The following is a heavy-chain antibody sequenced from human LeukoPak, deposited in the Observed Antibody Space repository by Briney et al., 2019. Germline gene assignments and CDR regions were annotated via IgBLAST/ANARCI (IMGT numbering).Heavy chain of an antibody. CDR1: GFTFDDYA. Sequence: GGSLRLSCAASGFTFDDYAMHRVRQAPGKGLEWVSGISWNSGSIGYADSVKGRFTISRDNAKNSLYLQMNSLRAEDTALYYCAKDIGIAAAGPLGDWGQGTLVTVSS. V-gene: IGHV3-9*01. D-gene: IGHD6-13*01. J-gene: IGHJ4*02. CDR3: AKDIGIAAAGPLGD. CDR2: ISWNSGSI.